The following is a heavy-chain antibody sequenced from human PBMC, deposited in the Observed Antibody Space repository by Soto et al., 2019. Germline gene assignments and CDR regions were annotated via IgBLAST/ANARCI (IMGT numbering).Heavy chain of an antibody. D-gene: IGHD2-8*02. CDR1: GYTLTELS. J-gene: IGHJ5*02. Sequence: ASLKVSCKVSGYTLTELSMHWVRQAPGKGLEWMGGFDPEDGETIYAQKFQGRVTMTEDTSTDTAYIELSSLRSEDTAVYYCATDLLVLVPVVKTWGQRTLVTVS. CDR2: FDPEDGET. CDR3: ATDLLVLVPVVKT. V-gene: IGHV1-24*01.